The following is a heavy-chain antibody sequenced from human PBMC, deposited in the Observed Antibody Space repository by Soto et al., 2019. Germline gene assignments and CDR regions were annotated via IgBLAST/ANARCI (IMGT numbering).Heavy chain of an antibody. CDR3: AREYIVVVPAAYNWFDP. J-gene: IGHJ5*02. CDR1: GGSFGGYY. D-gene: IGHD2-2*01. V-gene: IGHV4-34*01. Sequence: SETLSLTCAVYGGSFGGYYWSWTRQPPGKGLEWIGEINHSGSTNYNPSLKSRVTISVDTSKNQFSLKLSSVTAADTAVYYWAREYIVVVPAAYNWFDPWGQGTLVTVS. CDR2: INHSGST.